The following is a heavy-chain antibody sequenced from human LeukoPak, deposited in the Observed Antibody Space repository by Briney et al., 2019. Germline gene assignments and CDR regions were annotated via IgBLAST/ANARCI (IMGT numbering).Heavy chain of an antibody. CDR2: IQSKTYSEGT. V-gene: IGHV3-49*04. J-gene: IGHJ4*02. Sequence: GVLRLSCTTSGFIFSNYGMSWVRQAPGKGLEWVSFIQSKTYSEGTMYAASVRGRFTISRDDSRSTAYLQMNSLKTEDTAVYYCTASDHLYCSSSSCHFDYWGQGTLVTVAS. CDR1: GFIFSNYG. D-gene: IGHD2-2*01. CDR3: TASDHLYCSSSSCHFDY.